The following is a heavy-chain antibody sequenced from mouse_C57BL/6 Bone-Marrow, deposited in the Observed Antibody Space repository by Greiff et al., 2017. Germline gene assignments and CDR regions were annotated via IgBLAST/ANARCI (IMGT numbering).Heavy chain of an antibody. D-gene: IGHD2-1*01. CDR3: ARDRGALTRNSYAMDY. J-gene: IGHJ4*01. CDR2: ISDGGSYT. Sequence: EVQLQESGGGLVKPGGSLKLSCAASGFTFSSYAMSWVRQTPEKRLEWVATISDGGSYTYYPDNVKGRFTISRDNAKNNLYLQMSHLKSEDTAMYYCARDRGALTRNSYAMDYWGQGTSVTVSS. V-gene: IGHV5-4*01. CDR1: GFTFSSYA.